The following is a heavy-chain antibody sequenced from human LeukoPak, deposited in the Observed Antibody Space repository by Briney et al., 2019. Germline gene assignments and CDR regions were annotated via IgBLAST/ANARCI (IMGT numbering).Heavy chain of an antibody. CDR2: IYSGST. CDR1: GFTVSSNS. V-gene: IGHV3-53*01. J-gene: IGHJ4*02. Sequence: GGSLRLSCTVSGFTVSSNSMSWVRQAPGKGLEWVSFIYSGSTHYSDSVKGRFTISRDNSKNTLYLQMNSLRAEDTAVYYCARRAGAYSHPYDYWGQGTLATVSS. D-gene: IGHD4/OR15-4a*01. CDR3: ARRAGAYSHPYDY.